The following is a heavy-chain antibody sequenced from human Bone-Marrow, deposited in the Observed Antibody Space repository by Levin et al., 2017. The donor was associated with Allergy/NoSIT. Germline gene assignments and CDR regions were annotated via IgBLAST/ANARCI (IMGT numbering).Heavy chain of an antibody. J-gene: IGHJ5*02. CDR2: IYHSGST. V-gene: IGHV4-4*02. D-gene: IGHD2-2*01. CDR3: ARGHHSISLVVPAARWFDP. Sequence: SETLSLTCAVSGGSISSSNWWSWVRQPPGKGLEWIGEIYHSGSTNYNPSLKSRVTISVDKSKNQFSLKLSSVTAADTAVYYCARGHHSISLVVPAARWFDPWGQGTLVTVSS. CDR1: GGSISSSNW.